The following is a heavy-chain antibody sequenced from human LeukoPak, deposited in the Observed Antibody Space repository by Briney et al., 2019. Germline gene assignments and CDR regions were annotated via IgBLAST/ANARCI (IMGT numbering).Heavy chain of an antibody. CDR1: GFTFSRYS. Sequence: GGSLRLSCAASGFTFSRYSMNWVRQAPGKGLEWVSYISTSSSSIYYTDSVKGRFTTSRDNAKNSLYLQLNSLRDEDTAVYYCARWGDGFDIWGQGTMVTVSS. V-gene: IGHV3-48*02. J-gene: IGHJ3*02. D-gene: IGHD7-27*01. CDR2: ISTSSSSI. CDR3: ARWGDGFDI.